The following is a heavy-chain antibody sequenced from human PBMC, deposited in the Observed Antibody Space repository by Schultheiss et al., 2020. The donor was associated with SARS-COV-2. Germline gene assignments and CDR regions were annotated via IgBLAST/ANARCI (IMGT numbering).Heavy chain of an antibody. D-gene: IGHD3-22*01. J-gene: IGHJ3*02. V-gene: IGHV3-30*03. Sequence: GESLKISCAASGFTFSSYGMHWVRQAPGKGLEWVAVISYDGSNKYYADSVKGRFTISRDNSKNTLYLQMNSLRAEDTAVYYCTRHAHYYDSSGYYISAFDIWGQGTMVTVSS. CDR3: TRHAHYYDSSGYYISAFDI. CDR2: ISYDGSNK. CDR1: GFTFSSYG.